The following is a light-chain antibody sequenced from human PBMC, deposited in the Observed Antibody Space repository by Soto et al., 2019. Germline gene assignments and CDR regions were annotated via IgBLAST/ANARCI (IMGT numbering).Light chain of an antibody. CDR2: AAS. CDR3: QQYGSSPQT. CDR1: QGLSSY. Sequence: DTQMTQSPSSVSASVGDRVTITCRASQGLSSYLAWYQQKPGKAPKLLIYAASNLQSGVPSRFSGSGSGTDFTLTTSRLEPEDFAVDYCQQYGSSPQTFGQGTKVDIK. V-gene: IGKV1-12*01. J-gene: IGKJ1*01.